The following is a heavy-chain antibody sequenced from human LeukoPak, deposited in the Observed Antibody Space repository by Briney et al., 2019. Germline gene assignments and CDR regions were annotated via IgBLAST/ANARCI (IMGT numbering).Heavy chain of an antibody. CDR1: GYTFTSYF. CDR3: AREGVADSYDSSAYGNWFDP. J-gene: IGHJ5*02. D-gene: IGHD3-22*01. V-gene: IGHV1-46*01. CDR2: INPSGGST. Sequence: ASVKVSCKASGYTFTSYFMHWVRQAPGQGLEWMGIINPSGGSTSYAQKLQGRVTMTRDMSTSTVYMELSSLRSEDTAVYYCAREGVADSYDSSAYGNWFDPWGQGTLVTVSS.